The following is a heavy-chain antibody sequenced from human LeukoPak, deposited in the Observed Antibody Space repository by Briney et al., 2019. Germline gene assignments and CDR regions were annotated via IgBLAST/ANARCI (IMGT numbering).Heavy chain of an antibody. J-gene: IGHJ6*02. D-gene: IGHD2-15*01. CDR2: INAGNGNT. V-gene: IGHV1-3*01. CDR3: ARDIVVVVVATRSDYYNYYGMDV. CDR1: GYTFTNYT. Sequence: ASVKVSCKASGYTFTNYTIHWVRQAPGQRLEWMGWINAGNGNTKYSQKFQGRVTITRDTSASTAYMELSSLRSEDTAVYYCARDIVVVVVATRSDYYNYYGMDVWGQGTTVTVSS.